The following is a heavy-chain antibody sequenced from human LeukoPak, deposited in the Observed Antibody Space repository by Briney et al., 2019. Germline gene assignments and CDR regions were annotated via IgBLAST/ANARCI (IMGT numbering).Heavy chain of an antibody. CDR2: IIGSGGST. V-gene: IGHV3-23*01. D-gene: IGHD3-3*01. J-gene: IGHJ6*02. CDR3: ARLVWSGYPKPDYGMDV. CDR1: GFTFSSYA. Sequence: GGSLRLSCAASGFTFSSYATSWVRQAPGKGLEWVSAIIGSGGSTYYADSVKGRFTISRDNAKNSLYLQMKSLRDEDTAVYYCARLVWSGYPKPDYGMDVWGQGTTVTVS.